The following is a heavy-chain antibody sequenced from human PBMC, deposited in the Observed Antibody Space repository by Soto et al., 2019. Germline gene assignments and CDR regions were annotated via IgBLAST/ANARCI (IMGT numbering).Heavy chain of an antibody. D-gene: IGHD6-6*01. J-gene: IGHJ6*02. V-gene: IGHV5-51*01. CDR1: GYSFASYW. Sequence: GESLKISSHGSGYSFASYWIGWVRQMTGKDLEWMGIIYPGDSDTRYSPSFQGQVTISADKSLRTAYLQWTSLKASDTALYYCARTRSFTLGFYYDGMDVWGQGTTVTVSS. CDR3: ARTRSFTLGFYYDGMDV. CDR2: IYPGDSDT.